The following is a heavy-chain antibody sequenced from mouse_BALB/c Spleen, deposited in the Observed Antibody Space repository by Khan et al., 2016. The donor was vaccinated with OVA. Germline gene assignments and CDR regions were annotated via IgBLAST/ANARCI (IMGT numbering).Heavy chain of an antibody. CDR1: GFNIKDTY. J-gene: IGHJ3*01. D-gene: IGHD2-4*01. V-gene: IGHV14-3*02. Sequence: EVQLQESGAEVVKPGASVKLSCTASGFNIKDTYMHWVKQRPEQGLEWIGRVDPANGHTQYDPKFQGKATITADTSSNTAYLQLSSLTSEDTAVYYCVERLRVGASWAQGTLVTVSA. CDR3: VERLRVGAS. CDR2: VDPANGHT.